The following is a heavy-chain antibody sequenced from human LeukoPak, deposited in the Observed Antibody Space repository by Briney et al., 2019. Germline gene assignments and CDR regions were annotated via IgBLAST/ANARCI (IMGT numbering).Heavy chain of an antibody. CDR2: ISYDGSNK. J-gene: IGHJ3*02. D-gene: IGHD2-2*02. CDR3: ARDRRPYTSDAFDI. V-gene: IGHV3-30*19. Sequence: PGGSLRLSCAASGFTFSSYGMHWVRQAPGKGLEWVAVISYDGSNKYYADSVKDRFTISRDNSKNTLYLQMNSLRAEDTAVYYCARDRRPYTSDAFDIWGQGTMVTVSS. CDR1: GFTFSSYG.